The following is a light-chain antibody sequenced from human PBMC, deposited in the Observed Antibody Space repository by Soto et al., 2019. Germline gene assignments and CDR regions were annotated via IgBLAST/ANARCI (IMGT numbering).Light chain of an antibody. CDR3: QQSYSTLALT. CDR2: AAS. V-gene: IGKV1-39*01. J-gene: IGKJ4*01. CDR1: QDISSY. Sequence: IQLTQSPSSLSASVGDRVTITCRASQDISSYLGWYQQKPGKAPKLLIYAASSLQSGVPSRFSGSGSGTDFTLTISSLQPEDFATYYCQQSYSTLALTFGGGTKVDIK.